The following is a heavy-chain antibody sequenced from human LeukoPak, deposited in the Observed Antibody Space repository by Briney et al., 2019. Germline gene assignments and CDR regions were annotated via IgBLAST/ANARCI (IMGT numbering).Heavy chain of an antibody. CDR2: INPSSGST. V-gene: IGHV1-46*01. CDR3: VRVVPRYYDTSGANWFDP. J-gene: IGHJ5*02. CDR1: RYTFTNYY. D-gene: IGHD3-22*01. Sequence: GASVKVSCKASRYTFTNYYMHWVRQAPGQGLEWMGIINPSSGSTSYAQKFQGRVTMTRDTSTSTVYLELSRLRSEDTAVYFCVRVVPRYYDTSGANWFDPWGQGTLVTVSS.